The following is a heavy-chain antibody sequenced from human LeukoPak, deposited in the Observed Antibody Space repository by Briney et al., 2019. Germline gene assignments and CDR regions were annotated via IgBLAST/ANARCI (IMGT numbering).Heavy chain of an antibody. Sequence: GGSLRLSCAASGLTFSSYAMSRVRQAPGKGLEWVSAISGSGGSTYYVDSVKGRFTISRDNSKNTLYLQMNSLRAEDTAVYYCVKGSPLATGYFDYWGQGTLVTVSS. CDR3: VKGSPLATGYFDY. J-gene: IGHJ4*02. V-gene: IGHV3-23*01. D-gene: IGHD5-12*01. CDR2: ISGSGGST. CDR1: GLTFSSYA.